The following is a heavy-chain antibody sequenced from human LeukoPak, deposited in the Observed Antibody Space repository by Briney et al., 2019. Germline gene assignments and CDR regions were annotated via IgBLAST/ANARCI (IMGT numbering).Heavy chain of an antibody. CDR2: IYHNGGT. CDR1: GYSISSGYY. D-gene: IGHD3-22*01. Sequence: PSETLSLTCGVSGYSISSGYYWGWIRQPPGKGLEWIGTIYHNGGTFYNPSLKSRVTISVDTSKNQFSLKLSSVTAADTAVYYCARDQTTYYYDSSGYINWFDPWGQGTLVTVSS. CDR3: ARDQTTYYYDSSGYINWFDP. V-gene: IGHV4-38-2*02. J-gene: IGHJ5*02.